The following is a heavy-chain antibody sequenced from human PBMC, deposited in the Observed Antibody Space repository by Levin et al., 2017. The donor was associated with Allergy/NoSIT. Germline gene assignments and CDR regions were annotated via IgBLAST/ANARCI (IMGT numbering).Heavy chain of an antibody. CDR1: GFTFSDYS. CDR3: ARRSAAGQGDY. D-gene: IGHD6-13*01. V-gene: IGHV3-48*01. J-gene: IGHJ4*02. CDR2: ITGSSSTT. Sequence: SCAASGFTFSDYSMNWVRQAPGKGLEWVSYITGSSSTTDYAESVKGRFAISRDNAKNSVYLQMNSLRAEDTAVYYCARRSAAGQGDYWGQGTLVTVSS.